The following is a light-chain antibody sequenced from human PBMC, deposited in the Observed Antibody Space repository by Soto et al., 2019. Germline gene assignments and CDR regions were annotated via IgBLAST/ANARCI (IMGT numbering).Light chain of an antibody. J-gene: IGKJ1*01. CDR2: DAS. Sequence: VCMKSTETLSLYPGERATLSCRASQSVSSYLAWYQRNPGQAPRLLIYDASNRATGIPARFSGSGSGTDFTLTISSLEPEDFAGYYCQQRSNWPWTFGQRAKAAIK. CDR1: QSVSSY. V-gene: IGKV3-11*01. CDR3: QQRSNWPWT.